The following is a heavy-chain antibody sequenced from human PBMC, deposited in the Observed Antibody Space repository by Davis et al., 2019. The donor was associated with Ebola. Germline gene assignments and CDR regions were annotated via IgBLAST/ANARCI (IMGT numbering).Heavy chain of an antibody. Sequence: GESLKISCAASGFTVSSNYMSWVRQAPGKGLEWVSRINSDGSSTSYADSVKGRFTISRDNAKNSLYLQMNSLRAEDTAVYYCARAGGGFDYWGQGTLVTVSS. D-gene: IGHD3-16*01. V-gene: IGHV3-74*01. J-gene: IGHJ4*02. CDR3: ARAGGGFDY. CDR2: INSDGSST. CDR1: GFTVSSNY.